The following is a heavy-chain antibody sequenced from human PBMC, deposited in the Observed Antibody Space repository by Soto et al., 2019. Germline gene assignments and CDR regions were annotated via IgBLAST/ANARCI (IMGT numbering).Heavy chain of an antibody. D-gene: IGHD2-2*01. CDR2: MNPINGAT. Sequence: QVQLVQSGAEVKQSGASVKVSCKASGYDFTAYDINWVRQASGQGLEWMGWMNPINGATGTARRFQGRVSMTRNTDTGTAYLELTSLRSDDTAVYFCGRGPSPRAPAGGTPYYYAMDVWGQGTTVTVSS. CDR3: GRGPSPRAPAGGTPYYYAMDV. J-gene: IGHJ6*02. V-gene: IGHV1-8*02. CDR1: GYDFTAYD.